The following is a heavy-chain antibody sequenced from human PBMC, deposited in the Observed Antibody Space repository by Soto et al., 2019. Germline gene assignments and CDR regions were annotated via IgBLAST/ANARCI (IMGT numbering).Heavy chain of an antibody. Sequence: QVQLVESGGGVVQPGRSLRVSCEASGFTFSDYGIYWVRQAPGKGLEWVALISYDGNNREYGASVKGRFTISRDNSKNTLYLQINSLRVEDTAVYYCTFGDNSFDYWGQGTLVTVSS. J-gene: IGHJ4*02. CDR3: TFGDNSFDY. D-gene: IGHD1-20*01. CDR1: GFTFSDYG. CDR2: ISYDGNNR. V-gene: IGHV3-30*03.